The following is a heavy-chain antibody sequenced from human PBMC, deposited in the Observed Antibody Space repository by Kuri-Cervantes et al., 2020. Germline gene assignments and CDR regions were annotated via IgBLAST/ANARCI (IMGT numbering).Heavy chain of an antibody. CDR1: GYSFTSYW. Sequence: KVSCKGSGYSFTSYWIGWVRQMPGKGLEWMGIIYPGDFDTRYSPSFQGQVTISADKSISTAYLQWSSLKASDTAMYYCARGGYCSGGSCLFDDWGQGTLVTVSS. D-gene: IGHD2-15*01. CDR3: ARGGYCSGGSCLFDD. J-gene: IGHJ4*02. CDR2: IYPGDFDT. V-gene: IGHV5-51*01.